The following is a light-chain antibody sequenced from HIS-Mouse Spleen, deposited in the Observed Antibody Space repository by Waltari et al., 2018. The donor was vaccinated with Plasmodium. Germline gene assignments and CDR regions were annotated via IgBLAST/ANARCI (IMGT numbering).Light chain of an antibody. CDR3: QAWDSSTAWV. CDR2: KDS. V-gene: IGLV3-1*01. J-gene: IGLJ2*01. Sequence: SYELTQPPSVSVSPGQTASITCSGDKLGDKYACWYQQKPGQSPVLGIYKDSKRPSGIPDRFSGSNSGNTATLTISGTQAMDEADYYCQAWDSSTAWVFGGGTKLTVL. CDR1: KLGDKY.